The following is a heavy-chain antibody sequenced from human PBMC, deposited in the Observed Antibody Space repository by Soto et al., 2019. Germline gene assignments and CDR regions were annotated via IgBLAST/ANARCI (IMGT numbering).Heavy chain of an antibody. CDR2: ISWNSRSI. J-gene: IGHJ4*02. CDR1: GFTFDDYA. D-gene: IGHD1-1*01. V-gene: IGHV3-9*01. CDR3: AKDISAGRELEIDY. Sequence: EVQLVESGGGLVQPGRSLRLSCAASGFTFDDYAMHWVRQAPGKGLEWVSGISWNSRSIGYADSVKGRFTISRDNAKNSLYLQMNSLRAEDTALYYCAKDISAGRELEIDYWGQGTLVTVSS.